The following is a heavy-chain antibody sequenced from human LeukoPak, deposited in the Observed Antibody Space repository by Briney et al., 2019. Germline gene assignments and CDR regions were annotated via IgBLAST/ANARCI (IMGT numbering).Heavy chain of an antibody. CDR3: ARLPYSSSWSLDF. Sequence: GESLKISCKGSGYSFTSFWISWVRQMPGKGLEWMGRIDPSDSYTNYSPSFQGHVTISADKSINTAYMQWSSLKASDTAMYYCARLPYSSSWSLDFWGQGTLVTVSS. CDR1: GYSFTSFW. CDR2: IDPSDSYT. J-gene: IGHJ4*02. V-gene: IGHV5-10-1*01. D-gene: IGHD6-13*01.